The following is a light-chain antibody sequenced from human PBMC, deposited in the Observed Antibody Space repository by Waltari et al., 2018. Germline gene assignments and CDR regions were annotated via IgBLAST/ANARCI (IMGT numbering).Light chain of an antibody. Sequence: DIVMTQSPLSLSATPGEPASISCKSSQSLLHGSGNTFLDWYLQKPGQSPQLLIYLISNRASGVPDRFSGSGSGTDFTLKISRVEAEDVGVYFCMQARQTPWTFGQGTKVEIK. CDR1: QSLLHGSGNTF. J-gene: IGKJ1*01. CDR2: LIS. V-gene: IGKV2-28*01. CDR3: MQARQTPWT.